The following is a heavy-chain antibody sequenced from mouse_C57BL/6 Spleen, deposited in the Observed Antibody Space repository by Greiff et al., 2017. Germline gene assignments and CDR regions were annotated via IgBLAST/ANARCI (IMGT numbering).Heavy chain of an antibody. J-gene: IGHJ2*01. V-gene: IGHV5-4*03. CDR1: GFTFSSYA. CDR2: ISDGGSYT. Sequence: EVMLVESGGGLVKPGGSLKLSCAASGFTFSSYAMSWVRQTPEKRLEWVATISDGGSYTYYPDNVKGRFTISRDNAKNNLYLQMSHLKSEDTAMYYCARGANSDYWGQGTTLTVSS. CDR3: ARGANSDY.